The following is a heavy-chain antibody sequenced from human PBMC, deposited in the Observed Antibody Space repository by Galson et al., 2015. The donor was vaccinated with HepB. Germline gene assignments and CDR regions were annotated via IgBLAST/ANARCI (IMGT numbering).Heavy chain of an antibody. CDR1: GYTLTELS. D-gene: IGHD3-3*01. CDR2: FDPEDGET. V-gene: IGHV1-24*01. CDR3: ATVTIFGVVNPFDY. Sequence: SVKVSCKVSGYTLTELSMHWVRQAPGKGLEWMGGFDPEDGETIYAQKFQGRVTMTEDTSTDTAYMELSSLRSEDTAVYYCATVTIFGVVNPFDYGAREPWSPSPQ. J-gene: IGHJ4*02.